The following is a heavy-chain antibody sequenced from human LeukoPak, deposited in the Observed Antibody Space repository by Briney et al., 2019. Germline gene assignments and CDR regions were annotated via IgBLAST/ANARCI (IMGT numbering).Heavy chain of an antibody. D-gene: IGHD4-17*01. J-gene: IGHJ4*02. V-gene: IGHV3-23*01. CDR1: GFTFSSYA. CDR2: ISGSGGST. Sequence: GGSLRLSCAVSGFTFSSYAMSWVRQAPGKGLEWVSAISGSGGSTYYADSVKGRFTISRDNSKNTLYLQMNSLRAEDTAVYYCARGFSTLLFVYGDYVFYWGQGTLVTVSS. CDR3: ARGFSTLLFVYGDYVFY.